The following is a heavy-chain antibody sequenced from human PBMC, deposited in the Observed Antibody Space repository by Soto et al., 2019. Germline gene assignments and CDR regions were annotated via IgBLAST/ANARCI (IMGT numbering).Heavy chain of an antibody. V-gene: IGHV3-30-3*01. Sequence: QVQLVESGGGVVQPGRSLRLSCAASGFIFSTYLMHWVRQAPGKGLEWVAVTSYDGNTQNRYYADSVKGRFTISRDNSKNTVYLQMNSLGTDDTALYYCVGEGRVNTPHYAFDIWGQGTMVTVSS. D-gene: IGHD3-10*01. CDR3: VGEGRVNTPHYAFDI. J-gene: IGHJ3*02. CDR1: GFIFSTYL. CDR2: TSYDGNTQNR.